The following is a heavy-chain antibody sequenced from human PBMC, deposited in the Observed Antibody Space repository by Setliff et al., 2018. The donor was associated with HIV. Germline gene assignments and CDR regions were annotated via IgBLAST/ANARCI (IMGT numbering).Heavy chain of an antibody. D-gene: IGHD3-16*01. V-gene: IGHV3-23*01. J-gene: IGHJ4*02. CDR1: GFRFNIYA. CDR2: ISGSGSTT. CDR3: ARVDDDYVWARTYFDY. Sequence: PGGSLRLSCAASGFRFNIYAMTWVRQAPGKGLQWVSSISGSGSTTNYADSVKGRFTISRDNSKSTLYLQMNSLRDGDTALYYCARVDDDYVWARTYFDYWGQGSLVTVSS.